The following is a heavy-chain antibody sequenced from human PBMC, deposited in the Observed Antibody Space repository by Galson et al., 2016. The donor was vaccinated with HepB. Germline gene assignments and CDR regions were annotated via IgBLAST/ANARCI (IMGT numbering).Heavy chain of an antibody. V-gene: IGHV6-1*01. J-gene: IGHJ6*02. CDR1: GDSVSTNSGA. Sequence: CAISGDSVSTNSGAWSWIRQSPSRGLEWLGRTYYRSKWYNDYAVSVKRRISINPDTSKNQFSLQLSSVTPEDTAVYYCASGGEEGYYYDGVHVWGQGTKVTV. CDR3: ASGGEEGYYYDGVHV. CDR2: TYYRSKWYN. D-gene: IGHD3-16*01.